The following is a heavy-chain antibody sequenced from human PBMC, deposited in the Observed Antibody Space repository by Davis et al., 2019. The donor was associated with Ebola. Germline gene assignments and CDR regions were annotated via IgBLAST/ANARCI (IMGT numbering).Heavy chain of an antibody. D-gene: IGHD6-13*01. J-gene: IGHJ4*02. Sequence: GGSLRLPCAASGFTFSSYGMHWVRQAPGKGLEWVAVISYDGSNKYYADSVKGRFTISRDNSKNTLYLQMNSLRAEDTAVYYCARDPAALRFYYFDYWGQGTLVTVSS. CDR2: ISYDGSNK. V-gene: IGHV3-30*03. CDR1: GFTFSSYG. CDR3: ARDPAALRFYYFDY.